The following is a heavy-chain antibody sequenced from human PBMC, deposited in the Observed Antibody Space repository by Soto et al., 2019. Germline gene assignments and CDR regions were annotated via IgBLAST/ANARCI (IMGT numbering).Heavy chain of an antibody. Sequence: ASVKVSCTASGYTFTSAGISWVRQAPGPGLEWMGWTRAYNGNTNYAQTLQGRVTMTTDTYTSTDYMELRTLRSDDTAVYYYPRDDYSNHGMAVWGQGTTVTAPS. CDR1: GYTFTSAG. CDR3: PRDDYSNHGMAV. CDR2: TRAYNGNT. D-gene: IGHD4-4*01. V-gene: IGHV1-18*04. J-gene: IGHJ6*01.